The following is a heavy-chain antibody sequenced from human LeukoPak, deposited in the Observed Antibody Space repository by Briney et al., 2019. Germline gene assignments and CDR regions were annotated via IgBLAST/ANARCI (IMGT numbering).Heavy chain of an antibody. D-gene: IGHD3-10*01. V-gene: IGHV3-7*01. CDR1: GFTSGLYW. J-gene: IGHJ4*02. CDR2: IKQDGSEK. Sequence: GSLRLSCAASGFTSGLYWMSWVRQAPGKGLEWVANIKQDGSEKYYVDSVKGRFTISRDNAKNSLYLQMNSLRVEDTVVYYCAKDLTMVRGAVTNWGQGTQVTVSS. CDR3: AKDLTMVRGAVTN.